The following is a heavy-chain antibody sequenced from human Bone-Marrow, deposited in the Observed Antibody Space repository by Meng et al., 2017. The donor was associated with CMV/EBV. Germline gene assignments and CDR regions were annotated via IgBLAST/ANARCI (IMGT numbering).Heavy chain of an antibody. V-gene: IGHV3-21*01. D-gene: IGHD7-27*01. CDR2: ISSSSSYI. J-gene: IGHJ6*02. CDR3: ASGWEENWGLYYYYYGMDV. CDR1: GFTFSSYS. Sequence: GESLKISCAASGFTFSSYSMNWVRQAPGKGLEWVSSISSSSSYIYYADSVKGRFTISRDNAKNSLYLQMNSLRAEDTAVYYCASGWEENWGLYYYYYGMDVWGQGTTVTVSS.